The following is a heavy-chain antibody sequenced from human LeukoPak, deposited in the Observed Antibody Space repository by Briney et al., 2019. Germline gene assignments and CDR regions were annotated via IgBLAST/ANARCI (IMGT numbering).Heavy chain of an antibody. CDR1: GFTFSSYA. D-gene: IGHD1-1*01. CDR2: ISVSSVGT. CDR3: AKGGNWNYVGY. V-gene: IGHV3-23*01. Sequence: GGSLRLSCAASGFTFSSYAMSWVRQAPGTGLEWVSTISVSSVGTYYGDSVKGRFTISRDNSKNTLYLQMNSLRAEDTAVYYCAKGGNWNYVGYWGQGTLVTVSS. J-gene: IGHJ4*02.